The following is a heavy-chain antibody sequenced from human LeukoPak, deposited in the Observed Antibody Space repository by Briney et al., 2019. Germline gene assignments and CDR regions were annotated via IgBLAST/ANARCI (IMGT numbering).Heavy chain of an antibody. Sequence: ASVKVSCKVSGYTLTELSMHWVRQAPGKGLERMGGFDPEDGETIYAQRFQGRVTMTEDTSTDTAYMELSSLRSEDTAVYYCATYYYGSGSYYDYWGQGTLVTVSS. CDR1: GYTLTELS. V-gene: IGHV1-24*01. CDR2: FDPEDGET. CDR3: ATYYYGSGSYYDY. D-gene: IGHD3-10*01. J-gene: IGHJ4*02.